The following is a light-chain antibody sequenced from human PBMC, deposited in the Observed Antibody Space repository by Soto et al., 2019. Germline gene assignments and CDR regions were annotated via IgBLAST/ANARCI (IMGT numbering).Light chain of an antibody. V-gene: IGLV2-14*01. CDR1: SSDVGGYNY. CDR3: SSYTSSSAYV. Sequence: QSALTQPASVSGSPGQSITISCTGTSSDVGGYNYVSWYQQHPGKAPKLMIYEVSNRPSGVSNRFSDSKSGNTASLTISGLQAEDEADYYCSSYTSSSAYVFGTGTKVTV. J-gene: IGLJ1*01. CDR2: EVS.